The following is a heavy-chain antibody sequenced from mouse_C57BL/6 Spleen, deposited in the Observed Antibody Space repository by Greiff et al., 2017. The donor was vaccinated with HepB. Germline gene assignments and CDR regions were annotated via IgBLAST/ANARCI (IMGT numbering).Heavy chain of an antibody. CDR1: GYSFTGYY. CDR3: ASYGSAYVDY. CDR2: INPSTGGT. D-gene: IGHD1-1*01. V-gene: IGHV1-42*01. Sequence: VQLKESGPELVKPGASVKISCKASGYSFTGYYMNWVKQSPEKSLEWIGEINPSTGGTTYNQKFKAKATLTVDKSSSTAYMQLKSLTSEDSAVYYCASYGSAYVDYWGQGTTLTVSS. J-gene: IGHJ2*01.